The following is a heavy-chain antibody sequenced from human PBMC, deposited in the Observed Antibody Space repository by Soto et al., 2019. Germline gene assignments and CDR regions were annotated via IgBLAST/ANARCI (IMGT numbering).Heavy chain of an antibody. CDR1: GFTFSSYS. J-gene: IGHJ4*02. CDR3: ARDGHSEGLRLGEFCDY. Sequence: GGSLRLSCAASGFTFSSYSMNWVRQAPGKGLEWVSSISSNSSYIDYADSVKGRFTISRDNAKNSLYLQMNSLRAEDTAVYYCARDGHSEGLRLGEFCDYWGQGTLVTVSS. V-gene: IGHV3-21*01. CDR2: ISSNSSYI. D-gene: IGHD3-16*01.